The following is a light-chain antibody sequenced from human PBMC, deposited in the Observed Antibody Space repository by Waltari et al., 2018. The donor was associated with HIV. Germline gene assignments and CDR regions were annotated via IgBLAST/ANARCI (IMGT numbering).Light chain of an antibody. CDR3: QQEYNLQYT. Sequence: PGVRVTLTCSASQSVRCSFLNWSQQTPGQAPRLLIYGASTRATSIPARFSGSGSGTDFTLTISSVQPEDFAVHFCQQEYNLQYTFGQGTKLEIK. V-gene: IGKV3D-7*01. CDR2: GAS. J-gene: IGKJ2*01. CDR1: QSVRCSF.